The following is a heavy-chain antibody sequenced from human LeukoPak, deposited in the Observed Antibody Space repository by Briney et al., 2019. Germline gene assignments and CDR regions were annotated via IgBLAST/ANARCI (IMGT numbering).Heavy chain of an antibody. Sequence: GASVKVSCKASGYTFTGYYMHWVRQAPGQGLEWMGWINPSDGDTKSARKFQGRVTMTRDTSISTAYLELSRLTSDDTAIYYCARDCSGADCYSGNAFDIWGQGTMVTVSS. CDR2: INPSDGDT. CDR1: GYTFTGYY. J-gene: IGHJ3*02. D-gene: IGHD2-15*01. CDR3: ARDCSGADCYSGNAFDI. V-gene: IGHV1-2*02.